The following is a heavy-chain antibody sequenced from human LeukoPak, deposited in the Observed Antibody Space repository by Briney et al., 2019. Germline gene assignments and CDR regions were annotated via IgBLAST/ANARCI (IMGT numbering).Heavy chain of an antibody. Sequence: PSETLSLTCTVSGSSISSYYWSWIRQPPGKELEWIGYFHYSGTTNYNPSLKSRVTISVDTSKNQFSLKLRFVTAADTAVYYRARSSRGSHWFDPWGQGTLVTVSS. CDR2: FHYSGTT. J-gene: IGHJ5*02. V-gene: IGHV4-59*08. CDR1: GSSISSYY. D-gene: IGHD1-26*01. CDR3: ARSSRGSHWFDP.